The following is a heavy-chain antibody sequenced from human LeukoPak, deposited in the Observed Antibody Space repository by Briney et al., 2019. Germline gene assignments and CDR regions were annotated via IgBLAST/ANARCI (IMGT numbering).Heavy chain of an antibody. V-gene: IGHV3-23*01. J-gene: IGHJ4*02. Sequence: GGSLRLSCAPSGFTFSSYAMSWVRQAPGNGLEWVSAISGSGGSTYYADSVKGRFTISRDNSKNTLYLQMNSLRAEDTAVYYCAKDFRSSWYRYFDYWGQGALVTVSS. CDR3: AKDFRSSWYRYFDY. D-gene: IGHD6-13*01. CDR1: GFTFSSYA. CDR2: ISGSGGST.